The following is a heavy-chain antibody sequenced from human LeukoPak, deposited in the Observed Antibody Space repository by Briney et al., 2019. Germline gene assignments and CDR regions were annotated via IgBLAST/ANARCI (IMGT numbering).Heavy chain of an antibody. J-gene: IGHJ4*02. Sequence: HGESLKISRTGSGYTFTSYWIGWVRQMPGKGLEWMGIIYPGDSDTRYSPSFQGQVTISADKSINTAYLQWSSLKASDTAMYYCARMADYDILTGYYSGFDYWGQGTLVTVSS. CDR1: GYTFTSYW. CDR2: IYPGDSDT. D-gene: IGHD3-9*01. V-gene: IGHV5-51*01. CDR3: ARMADYDILTGYYSGFDY.